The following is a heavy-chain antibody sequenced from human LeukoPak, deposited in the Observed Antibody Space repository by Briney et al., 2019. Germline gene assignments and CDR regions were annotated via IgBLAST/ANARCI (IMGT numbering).Heavy chain of an antibody. CDR3: ARVYYSNSYDYWYFDL. D-gene: IGHD6-13*01. CDR2: INHSGST. CDR1: GGSFSGYY. J-gene: IGHJ2*01. V-gene: IGHV4-34*01. Sequence: SETLSLTCAVYGGSFSGYYWSWIRQPPGKVLEWIGEINHSGSTNYNPSLKSRVTISVDTSKNQFSLKLSSVTAADTAVYYCARVYYSNSYDYWYFDLWGRGTLVTVSS.